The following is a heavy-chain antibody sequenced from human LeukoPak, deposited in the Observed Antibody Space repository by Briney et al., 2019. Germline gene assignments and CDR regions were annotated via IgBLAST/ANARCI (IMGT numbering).Heavy chain of an antibody. V-gene: IGHV3-21*04. CDR3: AKDPQIPIVVVPAPMGAGHAFDI. CDR2: ISSSSANYV. D-gene: IGHD2-2*01. J-gene: IGHJ3*02. CDR1: GFTFSSYS. Sequence: SGGSLRLSCAASGFTFSSYSMNWVRQAPGKGLEWVSSISSSSANYVYYADSLKGRFTISRDNAKKSLYLQMSSLRAEDTAVYYCAKDPQIPIVVVPAPMGAGHAFDIWGQGTMVTVSS.